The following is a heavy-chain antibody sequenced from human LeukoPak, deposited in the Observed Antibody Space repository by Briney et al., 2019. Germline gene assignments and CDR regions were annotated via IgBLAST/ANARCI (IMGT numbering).Heavy chain of an antibody. CDR3: AKDVYSSGWYAEVNGPWFDP. V-gene: IGHV3-23*01. CDR1: GFTFSSYA. D-gene: IGHD6-19*01. J-gene: IGHJ5*02. Sequence: GGSLRLSCAASGFTFSSYAMSWVRQAPGKGLEWVSPVSGSGGSTYYADSVKGRFTISRDNSKSTLYLQMNSLRAEDTAVYYCAKDVYSSGWYAEVNGPWFDPWGQGTLVTVSS. CDR2: VSGSGGST.